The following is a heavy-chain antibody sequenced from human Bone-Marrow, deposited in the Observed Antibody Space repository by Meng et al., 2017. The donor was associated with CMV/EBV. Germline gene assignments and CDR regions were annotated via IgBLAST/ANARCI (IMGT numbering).Heavy chain of an antibody. D-gene: IGHD3-3*01. J-gene: IGHJ4*02. CDR2: IYYSGST. V-gene: IGHV4-39*07. Sequence: SETLSLTCTVSGGSISSSSYYWGWIRQPPGKGLEWIGSIYYSGSTYYNPSLKSRVTISVDTSKNQFSLKLSSVTAADTAVYYCADFWSDYWGQGTLVTVSS. CDR1: GGSISSSSYY. CDR3: ADFWSDY.